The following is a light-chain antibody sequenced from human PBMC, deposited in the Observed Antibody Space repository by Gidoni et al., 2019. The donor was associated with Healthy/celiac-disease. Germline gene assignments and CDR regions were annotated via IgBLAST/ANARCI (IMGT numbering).Light chain of an antibody. J-gene: IGLJ1*01. CDR2: EGS. CDR3: CSYAGSSTYV. V-gene: IGLV2-23*01. CDR1: SSDVGSYNL. Sequence: QSALTQPASVPGSPRQSITISCTGTSSDVGSYNLLSWYQQHPGKAPKLMIYEGSKRPSGVSNRFSGSKSGNTASLTISGLQAEDEADYYCCSYAGSSTYVFGTGTKVTVL.